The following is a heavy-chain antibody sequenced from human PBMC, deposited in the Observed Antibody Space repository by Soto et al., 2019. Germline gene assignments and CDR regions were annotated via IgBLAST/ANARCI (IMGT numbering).Heavy chain of an antibody. J-gene: IGHJ6*02. CDR1: GYTFTTYG. V-gene: IGHV1-18*01. D-gene: IGHD1-1*01. CDR3: ARVWVGTTFAYYYGMDV. Sequence: QVQLVQSGAEVKKPGASVKVSCKASGYTFTTYGINWVRQAPGQGLEWRGWISAYNGNTNYAQKLQGRVTMTTDTSTSTAYMELRSLRSDDTAVYYCARVWVGTTFAYYYGMDVWGQGTTVTVSS. CDR2: ISAYNGNT.